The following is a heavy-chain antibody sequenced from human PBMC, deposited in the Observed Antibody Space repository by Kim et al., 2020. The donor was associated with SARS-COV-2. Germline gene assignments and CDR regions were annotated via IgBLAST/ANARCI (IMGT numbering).Heavy chain of an antibody. D-gene: IGHD3-3*01. CDR2: ISYDGSNK. Sequence: GGSLRLSCAASGFTFSSYGMHWVREAPGKGLEWVAVISYDGSNKYYADSVKGRFTISRDNSKNTLYLQMNSLRAEDTAVYYCAKDLYDFWSGYYCLGDWGQGTLVTVSS. J-gene: IGHJ4*02. CDR3: AKDLYDFWSGYYCLGD. V-gene: IGHV3-30*18. CDR1: GFTFSSYG.